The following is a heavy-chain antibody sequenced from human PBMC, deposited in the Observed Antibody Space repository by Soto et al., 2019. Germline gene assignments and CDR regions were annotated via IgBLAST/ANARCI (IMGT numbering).Heavy chain of an antibody. CDR1: GYIFASSW. D-gene: IGHD2-15*01. CDR2: IYFGDSDA. J-gene: IGHJ4*02. V-gene: IGHV5-51*01. CDR3: AGGGYYTGGGCSRHYFDS. Sequence: GESLKISCEGSGYIFASSWIGWVRQMPGKGLEWLGIIYFGDSDARYSPSFQGQVTISADKSISTAYLQWSSLKASDTAIYYCAGGGYYTGGGCSRHYFDSWGQGTLVTVSS.